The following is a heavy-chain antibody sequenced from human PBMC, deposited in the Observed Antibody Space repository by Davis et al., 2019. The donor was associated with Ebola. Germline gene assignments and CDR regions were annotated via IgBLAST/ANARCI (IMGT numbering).Heavy chain of an antibody. J-gene: IGHJ4*02. Sequence: AASVKVSCKAYGYTFTNYFIHWVRHAPGQGLEWMGIINPSGGSTSYAQKFQGRVTMTRDTSTSTVYMELSSLRSEDTAVYYCARGYDSSGYTYWGQGTLVTVSS. CDR2: INPSGGST. CDR3: ARGYDSSGYTY. V-gene: IGHV1-46*01. CDR1: GYTFTNYF. D-gene: IGHD3-22*01.